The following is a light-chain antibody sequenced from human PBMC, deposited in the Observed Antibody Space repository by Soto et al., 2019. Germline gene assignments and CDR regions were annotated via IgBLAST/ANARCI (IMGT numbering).Light chain of an antibody. CDR3: QHYNNWRPCT. Sequence: EIVMTQSPATLSVSPGERATLSCRASQSVSSNLAWYQQKPGQAPRLLIYGASTRATGIPARFSGSGSGTEFTLTISSLQSEDFAVYYCQHYNNWRPCTFGQVTKVEIK. J-gene: IGKJ1*01. V-gene: IGKV3-15*01. CDR2: GAS. CDR1: QSVSSN.